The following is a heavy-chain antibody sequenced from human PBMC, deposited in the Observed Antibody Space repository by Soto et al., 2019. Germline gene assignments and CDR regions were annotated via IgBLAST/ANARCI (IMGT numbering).Heavy chain of an antibody. CDR2: INTYNGNT. J-gene: IGHJ6*02. V-gene: IGHV1-18*01. CDR3: AMVDVYVTPSPQDV. D-gene: IGHD3-16*01. CDR1: GYTFTRYG. Sequence: QVQLVQSGAEVKNPGASVKVSCKASGYTFTRYGIGWARQAPGQGLEWMGWINTYNGNTTSAQNVQGRGTLTTATSTSTADMELRSLRSNDTAIYYCAMVDVYVTPSPQDVWGQGTTVIVSS.